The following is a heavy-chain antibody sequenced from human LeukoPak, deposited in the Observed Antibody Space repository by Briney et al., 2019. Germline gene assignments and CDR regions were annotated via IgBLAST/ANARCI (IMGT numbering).Heavy chain of an antibody. J-gene: IGHJ4*02. CDR1: GGSISSYY. CDR2: IYTSGST. D-gene: IGHD6-13*01. CDR3: AKHRGIRFYFDY. V-gene: IGHV4-4*09. Sequence: SETLSLTCTVSGGSISSYYWSWIRQPPGKGPEWIGYIYTSGSTNYNPSLKSRVTISVDTSKNQFSLKLSSVTAADTAVYYCAKHRGIRFYFDYWGQGTLVTVSS.